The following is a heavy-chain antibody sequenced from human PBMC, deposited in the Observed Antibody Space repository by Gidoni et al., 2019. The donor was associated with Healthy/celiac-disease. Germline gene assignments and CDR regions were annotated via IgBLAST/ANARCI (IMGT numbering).Heavy chain of an antibody. CDR3: ARVAAAGTSYYYYGMDV. CDR2: IIPIFGTA. CDR1: GGTFSSYA. Sequence: QVQLVQSGAEVKKPGSSVKVSCKASGGTFSSYAISWVRQAPGQGLEWMGGIIPIFGTANDAQKFQGRVTITADESTSTAYMELSSLRSEDTAVYYCARVAAAGTSYYYYGMDVWGQGTTVTVSS. J-gene: IGHJ6*02. D-gene: IGHD6-13*01. V-gene: IGHV1-69*01.